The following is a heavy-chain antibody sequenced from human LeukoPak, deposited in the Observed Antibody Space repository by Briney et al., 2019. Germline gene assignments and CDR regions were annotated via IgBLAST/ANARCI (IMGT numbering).Heavy chain of an antibody. V-gene: IGHV3-15*01. CDR1: GFSFSSYA. CDR3: TTFYHEYSPY. CDR2: IKSNADGGTP. D-gene: IGHD2/OR15-2a*01. J-gene: IGHJ4*02. Sequence: GGSLRLSCAASGFSFSSYAMSWVRQAPGKGLEWVGRIKSNADGGTPDYAAPARGRFTISRDDSKNTLYLQMNSLKTEDTAVYYCTTFYHEYSPYWGRGTLVTVSS.